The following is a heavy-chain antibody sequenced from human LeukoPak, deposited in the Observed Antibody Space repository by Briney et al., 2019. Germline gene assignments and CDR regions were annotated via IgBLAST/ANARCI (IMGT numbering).Heavy chain of an antibody. CDR3: ARGRGYSSGWYLSSVSIRVFDY. CDR1: GGTFSSYA. V-gene: IGHV1-8*02. J-gene: IGHJ4*02. D-gene: IGHD6-19*01. CDR2: MNPNSGNT. Sequence: ASVKVSCKASGGTFSSYAISWVRQAPGQGLEWMGWMNPNSGNTGYAQKFQGRVTMTRNTSISTAYMELSSLRSEDTAVYYCARGRGYSSGWYLSSVSIRVFDYWGQGTLVTVSS.